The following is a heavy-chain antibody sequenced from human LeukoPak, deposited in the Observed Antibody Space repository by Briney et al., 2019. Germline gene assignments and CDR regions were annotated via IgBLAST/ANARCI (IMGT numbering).Heavy chain of an antibody. D-gene: IGHD2-15*01. Sequence: PGGSLRLSCAASGFTFSSYAMSWVRQAPGKGLEWVSGISGSGGSTYYADSVKGRFTISRDNSRNTLYLQMNSLRAEDTAVYYCAKTDKEIVVVAAASFDSWGQGTLVTVSS. V-gene: IGHV3-23*01. CDR3: AKTDKEIVVVAAASFDS. J-gene: IGHJ4*02. CDR2: ISGSGGST. CDR1: GFTFSSYA.